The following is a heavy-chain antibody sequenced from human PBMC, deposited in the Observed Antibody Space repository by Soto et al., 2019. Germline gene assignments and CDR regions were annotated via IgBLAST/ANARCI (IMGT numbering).Heavy chain of an antibody. J-gene: IGHJ6*02. CDR2: ISAYNGNT. CDR3: ARDLNPYCSSTSCYSPYYYYGMDV. V-gene: IGHV1-18*01. Sequence: ASVKVSCKASGYTFSSYTMHWVRQAPGQGLEWMGWISAYNGNTNYAQKLQGRVTMTTDTSTSTAYMELRSLRSDDTAVYYCARDLNPYCSSTSCYSPYYYYGMDVWGQGTTVTVSS. D-gene: IGHD2-2*01. CDR1: GYTFSSYT.